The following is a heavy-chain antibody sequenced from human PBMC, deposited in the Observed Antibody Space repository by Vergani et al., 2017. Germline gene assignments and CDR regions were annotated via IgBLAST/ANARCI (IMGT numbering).Heavy chain of an antibody. D-gene: IGHD6-6*01. CDR3: ARGGGLQLGTQDYYGMDV. CDR2: ISSSSSTI. Sequence: EVQLVESGGGLVQPGGSLRLSCAASGFTFSSYSMNWVRQAPGKGLEWVSYISSSSSTIYYADSVKGRFTISSANAKNSLYLQMKSLRDEDTAVYYCARGGGLQLGTQDYYGMDVWGQGTTVTVSS. J-gene: IGHJ6*02. CDR1: GFTFSSYS. V-gene: IGHV3-48*02.